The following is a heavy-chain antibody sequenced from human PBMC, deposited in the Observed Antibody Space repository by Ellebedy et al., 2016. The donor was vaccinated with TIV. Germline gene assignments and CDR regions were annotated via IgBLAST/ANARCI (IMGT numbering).Heavy chain of an antibody. V-gene: IGHV1-69*13. D-gene: IGHD1-26*01. CDR1: GGTFSS. J-gene: IGHJ5*02. CDR3: ARDPAPWGGASGNWFDP. CDR2: IIPIFGTA. Sequence: AASVKVSCKASGGTFSSISWVRQAPGQGLEWMGGIIPIFGTANYAQKFQGRVAITADESTNTAYMELNSLRSEDTAVYYCARDPAPWGGASGNWFDPWGQGTLVIVSS.